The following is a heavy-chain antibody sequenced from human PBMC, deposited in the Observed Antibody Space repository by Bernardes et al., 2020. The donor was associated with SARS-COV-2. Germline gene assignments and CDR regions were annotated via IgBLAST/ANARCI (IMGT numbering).Heavy chain of an antibody. D-gene: IGHD3-3*01. J-gene: IGHJ6*02. CDR1: GGSFSGYY. V-gene: IGHV4-34*01. Sequence: SETLSLTCDVYGGSFSGYYWSWIRQPPGKGLEWIGEINHSGSTNYNPSLKSRVTISVDTSKNQFSLELSSVTAADTAVYYCARRQGRGNYGSWIGDYYYYGMDVWGQGTTVTVSS. CDR3: ARRQGRGNYGSWIGDYYYYGMDV. CDR2: INHSGST.